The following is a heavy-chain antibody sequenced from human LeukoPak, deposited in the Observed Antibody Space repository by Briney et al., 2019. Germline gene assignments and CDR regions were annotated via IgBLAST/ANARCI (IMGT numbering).Heavy chain of an antibody. CDR1: GFTFSSYS. CDR2: ISSSSSYI. D-gene: IGHD3-10*01. Sequence: GGSLRLSCAASGFTFSSYSMNWVRQAPGKGLEWVSSISSSSSYIYYADSVKGRFTISRDNAKNSLYLQMNSLRAEDTAVYYCARDRGPGNRYYGMDVWGKGTTVTVSS. J-gene: IGHJ6*04. V-gene: IGHV3-21*01. CDR3: ARDRGPGNRYYGMDV.